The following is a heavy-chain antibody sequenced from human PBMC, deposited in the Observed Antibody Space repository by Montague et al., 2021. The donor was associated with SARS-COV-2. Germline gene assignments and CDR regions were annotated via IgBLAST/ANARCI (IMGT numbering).Heavy chain of an antibody. J-gene: IGHJ4*02. CDR1: GFTFSGCG. CDR2: ISGVSTGT. Sequence: SLRLSCAASGFTFSGCGMYWVRRAQGKGLEWLSSISGVSTGTYYADSVKGRFTISRDNSRDTLYLQMSSLRAEDTAIYYCAKSLLGVGTTGMDFWGQGTLVTVSS. D-gene: IGHD1-14*01. V-gene: IGHV3-23*01. CDR3: AKSLLGVGTTGMDF.